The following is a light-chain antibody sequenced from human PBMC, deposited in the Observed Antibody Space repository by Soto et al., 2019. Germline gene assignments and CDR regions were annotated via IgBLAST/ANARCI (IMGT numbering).Light chain of an antibody. CDR2: DAS. V-gene: IGKV3-15*01. CDR3: QQYNDRPPWT. Sequence: EIVMTQSPATLSVSPGERASLSCRASQSVTTKLAWYQQKGGQAPRLLIYDASTRATGIPARFSGSGSGTQFTLTISSLQCEDFAVYYCQQYNDRPPWTFGQGTKVEIK. J-gene: IGKJ1*01. CDR1: QSVTTK.